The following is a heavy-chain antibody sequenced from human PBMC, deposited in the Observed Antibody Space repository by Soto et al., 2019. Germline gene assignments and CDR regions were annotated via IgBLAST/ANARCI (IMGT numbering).Heavy chain of an antibody. CDR2: IFPIFGTA. D-gene: IGHD2-8*01. CDR3: AREPTGEDATPPYYYGMDV. V-gene: IGHV1-69*13. CDR1: GGTFSSCA. Sequence: GASVKVSCKASGGTFSSCAISWVRQAPGQGLEWMGGIFPIFGTANYAQKFQGRVTITADESTSTAYMELSSLRSEDTAVYYCAREPTGEDATPPYYYGMDVWGQGTTVTVSS. J-gene: IGHJ6*02.